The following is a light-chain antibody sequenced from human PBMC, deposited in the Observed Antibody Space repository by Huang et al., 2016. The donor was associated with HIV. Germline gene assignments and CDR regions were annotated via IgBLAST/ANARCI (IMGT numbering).Light chain of an antibody. V-gene: IGKV3-20*01. CDR1: QSVSSSY. J-gene: IGKJ2*01. Sequence: EIVLTQSPGTLSLSPGERATLSCRASQSVSSSYLAWYQQKPGQAPRRLIYGTSNRATGIPDRFSGSGSGTDFTLAISRLEPEDFAVYYCQQYGSSPRTFGQGTKLEIK. CDR3: QQYGSSPRT. CDR2: GTS.